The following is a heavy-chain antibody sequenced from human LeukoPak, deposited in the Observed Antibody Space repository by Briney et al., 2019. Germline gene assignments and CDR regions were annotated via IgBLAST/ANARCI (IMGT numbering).Heavy chain of an antibody. CDR1: GFTFSSYA. CDR2: ISYDGSNK. V-gene: IGHV3-30-3*01. D-gene: IGHD3-3*01. J-gene: IGHJ4*02. CDR3: AKDYTIFGVVHPRPYDY. Sequence: GGSLRLSCAASGFTFSSYAMHWVRQAPGKGLEWVAVISYDGSNKYYADSVKGRFTISRDNSKNTLYLQMNSLRAEDTAVYYCAKDYTIFGVVHPRPYDYWGQGTLVTVSS.